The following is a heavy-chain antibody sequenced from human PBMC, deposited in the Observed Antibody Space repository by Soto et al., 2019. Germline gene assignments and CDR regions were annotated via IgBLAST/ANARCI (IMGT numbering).Heavy chain of an antibody. J-gene: IGHJ4*02. CDR3: ARDYDSSGYPRYYFDY. CDR2: IWYDGSNK. V-gene: IGHV3-33*08. CDR1: GIPVSSNY. D-gene: IGHD3-22*01. Sequence: QPGGSLRLSCVASGIPVSSNYMTWVRQAPGKGLEWVAVIWYDGSNKYYADSVKGRFTISRDNSKNTLYLQMNSLRAEDTAVYYCARDYDSSGYPRYYFDYWGQGTLVTVSS.